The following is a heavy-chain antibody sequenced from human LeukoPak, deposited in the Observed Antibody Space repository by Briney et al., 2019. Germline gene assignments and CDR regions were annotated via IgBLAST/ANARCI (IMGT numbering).Heavy chain of an antibody. V-gene: IGHV4-31*03. CDR1: GGSISSSGYY. D-gene: IGHD3-10*01. CDR2: IYYSGST. J-gene: IGHJ6*04. CDR3: ARGGGSMVRGVIPRYGMDV. Sequence: KPSQTLSFTCTVSGGSISSSGYYWSWIRQHPGKGLEWIGYIYYSGSTYYNPSLKSRVTISVDTSKNQFSLKLSSVTAADTAVYYCARGGGSMVRGVIPRYGMDVWGKGTTVTVSS.